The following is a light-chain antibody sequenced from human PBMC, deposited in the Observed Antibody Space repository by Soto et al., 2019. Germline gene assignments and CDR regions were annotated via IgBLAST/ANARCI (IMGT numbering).Light chain of an antibody. J-gene: IGKJ4*01. CDR1: QSVSSY. CDR3: QQYNNWPLT. Sequence: EIVMTQSPATLSVSPGERATLSCRASQSVSSYLAWYQQKFGQAPRLLIYGASTRAAGIPARFSGSGSGTEFTLTINSLQSEDFAVYYCQQYNNWPLTFGGGTKVDI. V-gene: IGKV3-15*01. CDR2: GAS.